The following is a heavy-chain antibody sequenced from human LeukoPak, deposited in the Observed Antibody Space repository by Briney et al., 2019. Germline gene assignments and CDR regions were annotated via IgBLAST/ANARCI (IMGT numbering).Heavy chain of an antibody. J-gene: IGHJ3*01. D-gene: IGHD4-17*01. Sequence: GGSLRLSCVASGLAFRNYAMTWVRQAPGKGLEWVSVIRGSGGDIRYVDSVKGRFTISRDNSVNTLYLQMNSLRAEDTAVYYCGKDPNGDYIGAFDFWGQGTMVTVSS. CDR2: IRGSGGDI. V-gene: IGHV3-23*01. CDR1: GLAFRNYA. CDR3: GKDPNGDYIGAFDF.